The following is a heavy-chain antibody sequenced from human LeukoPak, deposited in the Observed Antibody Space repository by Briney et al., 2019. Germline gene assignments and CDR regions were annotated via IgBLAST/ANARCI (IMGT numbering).Heavy chain of an antibody. CDR2: IKSKTDGGTT. V-gene: IGHV3-15*01. CDR1: GFTFSNAW. Sequence: GGSLRLSCAASGFTFSNAWMSWVRQAPGKGLEWVGRIKSKTDGGTTDYAAPVKGRFTISRDDSKNTLYLQMNSLKTEDTAVYYCTTGAPPVIATYYYYYMDVWGKGTTVTVSS. D-gene: IGHD2-21*01. CDR3: TTGAPPVIATYYYYYMDV. J-gene: IGHJ6*03.